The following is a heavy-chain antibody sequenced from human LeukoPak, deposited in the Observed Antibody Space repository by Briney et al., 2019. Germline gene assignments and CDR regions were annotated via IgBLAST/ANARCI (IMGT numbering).Heavy chain of an antibody. CDR3: AREANCGGDCYSFDY. J-gene: IGHJ4*02. D-gene: IGHD2-21*02. CDR1: GFTFSSYW. Sequence: PGGSLRLSCAASGFTFSSYWMSWVRQAPGKGLEWLANIKQDGSEKYYVDSVKGRFTISRDNAKNSLYLQMNSLRAEDTAMYYCAREANCGGDCYSFDYWGQGTLVTVSS. CDR2: IKQDGSEK. V-gene: IGHV3-7*01.